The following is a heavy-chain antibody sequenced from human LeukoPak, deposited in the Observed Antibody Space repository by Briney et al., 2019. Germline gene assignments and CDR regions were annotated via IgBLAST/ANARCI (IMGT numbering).Heavy chain of an antibody. CDR2: ISGSGGGT. D-gene: IGHD3-10*01. Sequence: GRSLRLSCATSGFTFSSSAMSWVRQPPGKGLAWVSTISGSGGGTYYADSVKGRFTISRDNSKNTLYLQMNSVRAEDTAVFYCGRLFYSSGMYHFDYWGQGTLVTVSS. CDR1: GFTFSSSA. CDR3: GRLFYSSGMYHFDY. J-gene: IGHJ4*02. V-gene: IGHV3-23*01.